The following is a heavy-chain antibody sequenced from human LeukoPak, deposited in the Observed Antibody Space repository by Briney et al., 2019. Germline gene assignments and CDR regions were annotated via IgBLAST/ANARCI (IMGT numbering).Heavy chain of an antibody. CDR2: TYYRSQWYS. CDR3: ARGFYFDY. J-gene: IGHJ4*02. Sequence: SQTLSLTCAISGDSFSSNRAAWNWIRQSPSRGLEWLGRTYYRSQWYSEFAVSVKSRITINPDTSKNQFSLQLNSVTPEDTAVYYCARGFYFDYWGQGTQVTVSS. CDR1: GDSFSSNRAA. V-gene: IGHV6-1*01.